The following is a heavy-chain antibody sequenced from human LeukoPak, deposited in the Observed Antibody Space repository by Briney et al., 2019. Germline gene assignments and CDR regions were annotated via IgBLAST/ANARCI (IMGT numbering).Heavy chain of an antibody. D-gene: IGHD1-26*01. Sequence: GESLKISCKGSGYSFTSYWIGWVRQMPGKGLEWMGIIYPGDSDTRYSPSFQGQVTISADKSISTAYLQWSSLKASDTAMYYCARQGPSIVGAIYFDYWGQGTLVTVSS. CDR3: ARQGPSIVGAIYFDY. V-gene: IGHV5-51*01. CDR1: GYSFTSYW. J-gene: IGHJ4*02. CDR2: IYPGDSDT.